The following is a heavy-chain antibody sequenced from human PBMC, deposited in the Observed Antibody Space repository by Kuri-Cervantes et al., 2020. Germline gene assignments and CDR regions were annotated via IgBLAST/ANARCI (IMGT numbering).Heavy chain of an antibody. V-gene: IGHV1-2*04. Sequence: ASVKVSCKASGYTFTSYGISWVRQAPGQGLEWMGWINPNSGGTNYAQKFQGWVTMTRDTSISTAYMELSRLRSDDTAVYYCARAVSPAAPGDYWGQGTLVTVSS. CDR1: GYTFTSYG. J-gene: IGHJ4*02. D-gene: IGHD6-13*01. CDR2: INPNSGGT. CDR3: ARAVSPAAPGDY.